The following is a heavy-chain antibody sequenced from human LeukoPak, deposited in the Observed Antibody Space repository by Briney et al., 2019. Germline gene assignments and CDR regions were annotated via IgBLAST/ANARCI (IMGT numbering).Heavy chain of an antibody. CDR2: ISYDVSNQ. V-gene: IGHV3-30-3*01. CDR3: ARVSRSAMFGVIIRDAFDM. D-gene: IGHD3-3*01. J-gene: IGHJ3*02. Sequence: GGSLRLSCAASAFTFSSHVFHWVRQAPGKGLEWVAIISYDVSNQYYTDSVKGRFTISRDNSKNTLYLQMNSLRAEDTSVYYCARVSRSAMFGVIIRDAFDMWGQGTMVTVSS. CDR1: AFTFSSHV.